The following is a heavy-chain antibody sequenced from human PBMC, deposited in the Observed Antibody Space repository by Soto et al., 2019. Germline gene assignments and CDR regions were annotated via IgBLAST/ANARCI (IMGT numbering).Heavy chain of an antibody. Sequence: GGSLRLSCAASGFTFSNAWLSWVRQAPGKGPEWVGRSKSKTDGGTTDYAAPVKGRFTISRDDSKNTLYLQMNSLKTEDTAVYYCTTEPTTYYDFWSGSYFYYYYYMDVWGKGTTVTVSS. CDR3: TTEPTTYYDFWSGSYFYYYYYMDV. CDR1: GFTFSNAW. J-gene: IGHJ6*03. CDR2: SKSKTDGGTT. V-gene: IGHV3-15*01. D-gene: IGHD3-3*01.